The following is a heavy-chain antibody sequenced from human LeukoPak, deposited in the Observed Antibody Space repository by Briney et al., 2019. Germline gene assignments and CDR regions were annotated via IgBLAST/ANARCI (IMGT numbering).Heavy chain of an antibody. J-gene: IGHJ3*02. CDR2: ISYSGGT. Sequence: PSETLSLTCTVSGDSISIYYWSWIRQPPGKGLQWIGYISYSGGTNYNPSLKSRVAISIDTSKNQFSLRLSSLTAADTAVYFCARGERLGPDIWGQGTMVTVSS. CDR3: ARGERLGPDI. CDR1: GDSISIYY. D-gene: IGHD3-16*01. V-gene: IGHV4-59*01.